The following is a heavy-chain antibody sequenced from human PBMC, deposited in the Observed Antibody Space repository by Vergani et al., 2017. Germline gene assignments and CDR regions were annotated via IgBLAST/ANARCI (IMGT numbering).Heavy chain of an antibody. J-gene: IGHJ3*02. CDR3: ARPSAPGDYDALDI. Sequence: EVQLVESGGGLAQPGGSLRLSCEASGITFWKLGMHWVRQGPGKGLEWVSGISWNSGAVDYADSVRGRFTISRDNAKNSLYLQMNSLRAEDTAVYHCARPSAPGDYDALDIWGQGTMVTVSS. CDR2: ISWNSGAV. V-gene: IGHV3-9*01. D-gene: IGHD4-17*01. CDR1: GITFWKLG.